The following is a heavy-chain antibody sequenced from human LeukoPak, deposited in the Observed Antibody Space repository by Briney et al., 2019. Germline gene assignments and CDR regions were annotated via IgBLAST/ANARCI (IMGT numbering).Heavy chain of an antibody. CDR3: ASTTRGYSYGYGMDV. D-gene: IGHD5-18*01. V-gene: IGHV1-69*06. CDR1: GGTFSSYA. J-gene: IGHJ6*04. Sequence: GASVKVSCKASGGTFSSYAISWVRQAPGQGLEWMGGIIPIFGTANYAQKFQGRVTITADKSTSTAYMELSSLRSEDTAVYYCASTTRGYSYGYGMDVWGKGTTVTVSS. CDR2: IIPIFGTA.